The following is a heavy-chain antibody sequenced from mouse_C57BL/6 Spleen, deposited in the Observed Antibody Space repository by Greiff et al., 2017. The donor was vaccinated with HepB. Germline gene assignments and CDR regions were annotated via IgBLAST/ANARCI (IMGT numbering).Heavy chain of an antibody. CDR1: GYTFTSYW. J-gene: IGHJ1*03. CDR3: AREYYGSSYRYFDV. D-gene: IGHD1-1*01. Sequence: QVQLQQPGAELVKPGASVKMSCKASGYTFTSYWITWVKQRPGQGLEWIGDIYPGSGSTNYNEKFKSKATLTVDTSSSTAYMQLSSLTSVDSAVYDWAREYYGSSYRYFDVWGTGTTVTVSS. CDR2: IYPGSGST. V-gene: IGHV1-55*01.